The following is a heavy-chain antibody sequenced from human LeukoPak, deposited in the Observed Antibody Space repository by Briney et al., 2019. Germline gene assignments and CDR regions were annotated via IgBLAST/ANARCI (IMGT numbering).Heavy chain of an antibody. D-gene: IGHD4-17*01. J-gene: IGHJ5*02. CDR1: GYTLTELS. CDR3: PADLPGYGDYEVLDL. Sequence: ASVKVSRKVSGYTLTELSMHWVRQAPGNGLEWMGGFDPEDGETIYAQKFQGRVTRTEDTSTDTAYMELGSLRPEDTAVYYCPADLPGYGDYEVLDLWGQGTLVTVSS. V-gene: IGHV1-24*01. CDR2: FDPEDGET.